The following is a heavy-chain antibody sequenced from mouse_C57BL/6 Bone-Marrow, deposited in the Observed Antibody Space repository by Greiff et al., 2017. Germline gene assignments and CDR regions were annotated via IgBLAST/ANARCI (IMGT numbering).Heavy chain of an antibody. CDR3: TGRLYPRYFDY. CDR1: GFNIKDDY. Sequence: EVQLQQSGAELVRPGASVKLSCTASGFNIKDDYMHWVKLRPEQGLEWIGWIDPENGDTEYASKFQGKATITADTSSNTAYLQLSSLTSEDTAVYYCTGRLYPRYFDYWGQGTTLTVSS. V-gene: IGHV14-4*01. J-gene: IGHJ2*01. CDR2: IDPENGDT. D-gene: IGHD2-12*01.